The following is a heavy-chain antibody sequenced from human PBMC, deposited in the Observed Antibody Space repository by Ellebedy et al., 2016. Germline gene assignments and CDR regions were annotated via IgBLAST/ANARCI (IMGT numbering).Heavy chain of an antibody. J-gene: IGHJ4*02. D-gene: IGHD2-8*01. CDR1: GYTFTSYD. CDR2: MNPNSGNT. Sequence: ASVKVSCXASGYTFTSYDINWVRQATGQGLEWMGWMNPNSGNTGYAQKFQGRVTMTRNTSISTAYMELSSLRSEDTAVYYCALRYARNFVEDYWGQGTLVTVSS. CDR3: ALRYARNFVEDY. V-gene: IGHV1-8*01.